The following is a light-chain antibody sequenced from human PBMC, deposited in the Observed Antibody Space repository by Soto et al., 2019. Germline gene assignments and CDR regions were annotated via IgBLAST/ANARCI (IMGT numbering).Light chain of an antibody. CDR3: QHYRSSPQP. CDR1: QSVSSSY. V-gene: IGKV3-20*01. J-gene: IGKJ1*01. CDR2: GAS. Sequence: EIVLTQSPGTLSLCPGERATLSCRASQSVSSSYLPWYQQTPAPPPRLLIYGASSRATGIPDRFSGSGSGTDFTLTISRLKPEDFSVYYCQHYRSSPQPFGXGTSVDIK.